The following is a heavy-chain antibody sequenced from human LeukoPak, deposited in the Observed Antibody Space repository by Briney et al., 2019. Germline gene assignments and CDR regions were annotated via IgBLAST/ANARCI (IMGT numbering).Heavy chain of an antibody. D-gene: IGHD1-26*01. V-gene: IGHV1-69*05. CDR3: ARPIVGATLDAFDI. CDR1: VGTFSSYA. J-gene: IGHJ3*02. Sequence: GASVKVSRTASVGTFSSYAISWVRQAPGQGLEWMGGVIPFFGTANYAQKFQGRVTITTDEATSTAYMELSSLRSEDTAVYYCARPIVGATLDAFDIWGQGTMVTVSS. CDR2: VIPFFGTA.